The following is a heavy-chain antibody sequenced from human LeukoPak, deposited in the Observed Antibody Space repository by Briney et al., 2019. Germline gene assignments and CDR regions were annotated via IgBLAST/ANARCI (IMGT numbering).Heavy chain of an antibody. J-gene: IGHJ4*02. CDR2: INSDGSST. CDR1: GFTFSSYW. CDR3: ARGRWSGHTVGYYFDY. V-gene: IGHV3-74*01. Sequence: GGSLRLSCAASGFTFSSYWMHWVRQAPGKGLVWVSRINSDGSSTSYADSVKGRFTISRDNAKNTLYLQMNSLRAEDTAVYYCARGRWSGHTVGYYFDYWGQGTLVTVSS. D-gene: IGHD3-3*01.